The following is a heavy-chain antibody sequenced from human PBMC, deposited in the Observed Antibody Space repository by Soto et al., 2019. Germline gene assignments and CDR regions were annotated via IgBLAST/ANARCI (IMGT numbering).Heavy chain of an antibody. CDR2: IYYSGST. D-gene: IGHD3-10*01. Sequence: SDKLPLTYTFSGCSISSGDYYWILIRQPPGKGLEWIGYIYYSGSTYYNPSLKSRVTISVDTSKNQFSLKLSSVTAADTAGDYCARDRYTERSYGSGVFDYSGQGTPVTV. V-gene: IGHV4-30-4*02. J-gene: IGHJ4*02. CDR1: GCSISSGDYY. CDR3: ARDRYTERSYGSGVFDY.